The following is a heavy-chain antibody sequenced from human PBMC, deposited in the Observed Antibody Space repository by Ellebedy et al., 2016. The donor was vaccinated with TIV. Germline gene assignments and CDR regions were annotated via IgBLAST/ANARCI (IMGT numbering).Heavy chain of an antibody. CDR3: ARHHTVERGAIDY. J-gene: IGHJ4*02. D-gene: IGHD1-1*01. Sequence: MPSETLSLTCTVSGGSISSPSDYWGWIRQPPGKGLEWIGSIYYSGSTYYYPSLKSRVTMSIDTSKNQFSLKLSSVTAADTAVYYCARHHTVERGAIDYWGQGTLVTVSS. V-gene: IGHV4-39*01. CDR2: IYYSGST. CDR1: GGSISSPSDY.